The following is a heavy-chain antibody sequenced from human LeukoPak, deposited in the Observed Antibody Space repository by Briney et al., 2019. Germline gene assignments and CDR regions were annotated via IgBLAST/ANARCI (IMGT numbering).Heavy chain of an antibody. J-gene: IGHJ4*02. Sequence: SVKVSCKASGGTFSSYAISWVRQAPGQGLEWMGRIIPILGIANYAQKFQGRVTITADKSTSTAYMELSSLRSEDTAVYYCARDRGCDSSGYSPTGPLFDYWGQGTLVTVSS. V-gene: IGHV1-69*04. D-gene: IGHD3-22*01. CDR2: IIPILGIA. CDR1: GGTFSSYA. CDR3: ARDRGCDSSGYSPTGPLFDY.